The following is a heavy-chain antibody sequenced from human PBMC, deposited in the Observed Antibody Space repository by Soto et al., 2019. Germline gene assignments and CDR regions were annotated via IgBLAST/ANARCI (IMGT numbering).Heavy chain of an antibody. CDR3: AREAIIVIAAPEYYFDY. V-gene: IGHV3-66*01. J-gene: IGHJ4*02. CDR1: GFDVSNTD. Sequence: EVQLVESGGDLVQRVGSLRLSCAASGFDVSNTDMSWVRQAPGKGLEWVSVIYSGGYTNYADSVKGRFIVSRDSPKNTLYLQMDSLRAEDTAVYYCAREAIIVIAAPEYYFDYWGQGTLVTVSS. CDR2: IYSGGYT. D-gene: IGHD3-22*01.